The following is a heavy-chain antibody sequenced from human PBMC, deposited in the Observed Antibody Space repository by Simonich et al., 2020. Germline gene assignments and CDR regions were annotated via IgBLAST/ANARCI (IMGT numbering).Heavy chain of an antibody. J-gene: IGHJ6*02. CDR3: ARDFRLQLVEIGTYYYYGMDV. D-gene: IGHD6-6*01. CDR2: ISSSGSTI. Sequence: EVQLVESGGGLVQPGGSLRLSCAASGFTFSSYEMNWVRQAPGKGLEWVSYISSSGSTIYYEDSVKGRVTISRDNAKNSLYLQMNSLRAEDTAVYYCARDFRLQLVEIGTYYYYGMDVWGQGTTVTVSS. CDR1: GFTFSSYE. V-gene: IGHV3-48*03.